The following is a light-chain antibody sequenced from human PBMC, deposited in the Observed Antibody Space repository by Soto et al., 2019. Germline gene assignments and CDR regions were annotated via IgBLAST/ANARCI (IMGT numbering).Light chain of an antibody. CDR3: QSYDSRLSGCG. V-gene: IGLV1-40*01. Sequence: QSVLTQPPSVSGAPGQRVTISCTGSSSNIGAGYDVHWYQQLPGTAPKLLIYGNSNRPSGVPDRFSGSKSGTSASLAITGLQAEDEADYYCQSYDSRLSGCGFGTGTKLTVL. CDR2: GNS. J-gene: IGLJ1*01. CDR1: SSNIGAGYD.